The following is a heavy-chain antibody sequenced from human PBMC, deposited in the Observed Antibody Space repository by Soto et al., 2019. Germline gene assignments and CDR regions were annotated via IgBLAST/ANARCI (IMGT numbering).Heavy chain of an antibody. D-gene: IGHD4-17*01. J-gene: IGHJ5*02. CDR1: GGSISSYY. Sequence: SETLSLTCTVSGGSISSYYWSWIRQPPGKGLEWIGYIYYSGSTSYNPSLKSRVTLSVDTSKNQFSLKLNSVTAADTAVYYCAKDYGEGFDPWGQGTLVTVSS. V-gene: IGHV4-59*01. CDR3: AKDYGEGFDP. CDR2: IYYSGST.